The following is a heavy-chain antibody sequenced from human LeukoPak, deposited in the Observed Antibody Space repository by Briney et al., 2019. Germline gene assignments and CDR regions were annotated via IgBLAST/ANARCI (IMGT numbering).Heavy chain of an antibody. CDR2: INPNSGGT. CDR1: GYTFTGYY. J-gene: IGHJ2*01. D-gene: IGHD1-26*01. Sequence: ASVKVSCNASGYTFTGYYMHWVRQAPGQGLEWMGWINPNSGGTNYTQKVQGRVTMTRDTSISTDYMELSRLRSDDTAVYYCARDWEGLGEYWYFDLWGRGTLVTVSS. V-gene: IGHV1-2*02. CDR3: ARDWEGLGEYWYFDL.